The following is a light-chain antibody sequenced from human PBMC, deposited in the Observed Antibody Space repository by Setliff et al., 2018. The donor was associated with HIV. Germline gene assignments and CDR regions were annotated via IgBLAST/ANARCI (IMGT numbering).Light chain of an antibody. J-gene: IGLJ1*01. V-gene: IGLV1-44*01. CDR3: VTWDDSLNSDV. Sequence: QSALTQPPSASGPPGQRVTISCSGTRSNIGSNAVNWYQQLPGTAATLLIYNNNLRPSVVADRFSGSNSGNSASLVTSGVQSDEEADYYCVTWDDSLNSDVFGTGTKGTV. CDR2: NNN. CDR1: RSNIGSNA.